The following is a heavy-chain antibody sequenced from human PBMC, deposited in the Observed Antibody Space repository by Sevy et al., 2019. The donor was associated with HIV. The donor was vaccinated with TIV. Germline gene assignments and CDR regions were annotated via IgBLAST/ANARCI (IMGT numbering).Heavy chain of an antibody. D-gene: IGHD4-4*01. Sequence: GGSLRLSCTASGFTFSTHWMHWVRQAPEKGLMWVSRISSDGTRTYYADSVKGRFTISRDNTRNTLYLQMNSLRAEDTAVYYCARAGAYTLIDSWGQGTLVTVSS. J-gene: IGHJ4*02. V-gene: IGHV3-74*01. CDR2: ISSDGTRT. CDR3: ARAGAYTLIDS. CDR1: GFTFSTHW.